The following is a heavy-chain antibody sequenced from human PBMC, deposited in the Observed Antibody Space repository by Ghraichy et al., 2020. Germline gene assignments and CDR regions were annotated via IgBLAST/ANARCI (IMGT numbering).Heavy chain of an antibody. V-gene: IGHV3-48*02. Sequence: GGSLRLSCAGSGFTFSAYSMNWVRQSPGKGLEWVSYISGSGSTIHYADSVKGRFTVSRDNAKNSLYLQMNSLRDEDTALYYCAREVDPAGSTTTSGADCWGEGTLVTV. CDR1: GFTFSAYS. D-gene: IGHD3-10*02. J-gene: IGHJ4*02. CDR3: AREVDPAGSTTTSGADC. CDR2: ISGSGSTI.